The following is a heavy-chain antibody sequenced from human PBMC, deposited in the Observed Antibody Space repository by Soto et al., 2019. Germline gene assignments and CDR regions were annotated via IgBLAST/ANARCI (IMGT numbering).Heavy chain of an antibody. J-gene: IGHJ4*02. CDR1: GGSISSSSYY. V-gene: IGHV4-39*01. Sequence: PSETLSLTCTVSGGSISSSSYYWGWIRQPPGKGLEWIGSIYYSGTTYYNPSLKSRVTISVDTSKNQFSLKLSSVTAADTAVYYCAGHRGYYDILTGYYTELNFDYWGQGTLVTVSS. CDR3: AGHRGYYDILTGYYTELNFDY. CDR2: IYYSGTT. D-gene: IGHD3-9*01.